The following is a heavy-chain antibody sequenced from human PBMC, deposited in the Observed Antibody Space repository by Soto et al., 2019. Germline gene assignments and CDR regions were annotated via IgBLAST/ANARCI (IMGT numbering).Heavy chain of an antibody. CDR1: GGSLSGYY. Sequence: PSETLSLTCAVNGGSLSGYYWSWIRQSQGKGLEWIGEINHRGSSDYNPYLKSRVTLSIAAFMTNVTLDLNSANAADTAAYYCRRSDNRNARDGVDVWGQGTAVTVSS. J-gene: IGHJ6*02. CDR2: INHRGSS. CDR3: RRSDNRNARDGVDV. D-gene: IGHD1-1*01. V-gene: IGHV4-34*01.